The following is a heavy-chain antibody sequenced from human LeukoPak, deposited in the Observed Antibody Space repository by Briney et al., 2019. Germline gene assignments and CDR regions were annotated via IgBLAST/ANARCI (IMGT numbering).Heavy chain of an antibody. Sequence: ASVKVSCKASGYTFTSYAMHWVRQAPGQRLEWMGWINAGNGNTEYSQEFQGRVTITRDTSASTAYMELSSLRSEDMAVYYCARDRSSGWPRVFDYWGQGTLVTVSS. CDR2: INAGNGNT. CDR3: ARDRSSGWPRVFDY. D-gene: IGHD6-19*01. V-gene: IGHV1-3*03. J-gene: IGHJ4*02. CDR1: GYTFTSYA.